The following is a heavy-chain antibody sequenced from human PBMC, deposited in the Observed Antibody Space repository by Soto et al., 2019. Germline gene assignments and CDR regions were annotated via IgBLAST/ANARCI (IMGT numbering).Heavy chain of an antibody. Sequence: GGSLRLSCAASGFTVSSNYMSWVRQAPGKGLGWVSVIYSGGSTYYADSVKGRFTISIDKSKNTLYLQMNSLRAEDTAVYYWARSVLGNQLRDYWGQGTLVTVSS. V-gene: IGHV3-66*02. J-gene: IGHJ4*02. CDR1: GFTVSSNY. D-gene: IGHD2-2*01. CDR3: ARSVLGNQLRDY. CDR2: IYSGGST.